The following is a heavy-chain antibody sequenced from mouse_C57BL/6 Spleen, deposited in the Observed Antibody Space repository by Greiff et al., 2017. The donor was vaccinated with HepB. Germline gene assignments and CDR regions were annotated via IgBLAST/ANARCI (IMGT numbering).Heavy chain of an antibody. CDR1: GFTFSDYG. Sequence: EVKVVESGGGLVKPGGSLKLSCAASGFTFSDYGMHWVRQAPEKGLEWVAYISSGSSTIYYADTVKGRFTISRDNAKNTLFLQMTSLRSEDTALYYCARSYYGSSWFAYWGQGTLVTVSA. CDR2: ISSGSSTI. D-gene: IGHD1-1*01. J-gene: IGHJ3*01. V-gene: IGHV5-17*01. CDR3: ARSYYGSSWFAY.